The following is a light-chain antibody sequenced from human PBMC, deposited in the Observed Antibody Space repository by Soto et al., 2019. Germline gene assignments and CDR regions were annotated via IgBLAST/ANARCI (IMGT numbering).Light chain of an antibody. Sequence: DIVMTQSPNSLAVSLGERATINCKSSQSVLYSSNNKNYLAWYQQKPGQPPKLLIYWASTRESGVPDRFSGSGSGTDFTLTISSLQAEDVAVYYCHKFYSVPFTFGPGTEVDIK. V-gene: IGKV4-1*01. CDR1: QSVLYSSNNKNY. CDR3: HKFYSVPFT. J-gene: IGKJ3*01. CDR2: WAS.